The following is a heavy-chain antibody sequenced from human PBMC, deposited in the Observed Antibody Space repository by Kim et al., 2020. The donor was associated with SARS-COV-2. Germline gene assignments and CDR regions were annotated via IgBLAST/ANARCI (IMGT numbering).Heavy chain of an antibody. D-gene: IGHD2-15*01. CDR1: GYTFTGYY. J-gene: IGHJ4*02. CDR3: ARDRYCSGGSCYIFDY. V-gene: IGHV1-2*02. Sequence: ASVKVSCKASGYTFTGYYMHWVRQAPGQGLEWMGWINPNSGGTNYAQKFQGRVTMTRDTSISTAYMELSRLRSDDTAVYYCARDRYCSGGSCYIFDYWGQGTLVTVSS. CDR2: INPNSGGT.